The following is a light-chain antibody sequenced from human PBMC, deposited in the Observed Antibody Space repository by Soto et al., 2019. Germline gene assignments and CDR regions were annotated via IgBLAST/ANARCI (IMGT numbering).Light chain of an antibody. CDR1: QSVRSTY. CDR2: GAS. V-gene: IGKV3-20*01. J-gene: IGKJ4*01. Sequence: EIVLTQSPGTLSLSPGERATLSCRASQSVRSTYLAWYQQKPGQAPRLLIYGASSRATGIPDRFSGSGSGTDFSLTISRLETEDVPVYYRPQYANSPLTFGGGTKVQIK. CDR3: PQYANSPLT.